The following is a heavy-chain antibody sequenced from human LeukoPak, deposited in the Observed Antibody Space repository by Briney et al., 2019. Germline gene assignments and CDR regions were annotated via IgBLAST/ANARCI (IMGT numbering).Heavy chain of an antibody. J-gene: IGHJ4*02. CDR3: ARVVSAGGPPALFDY. CDR2: IYYSGST. Sequence: SETLSLTCAVYGGSFSGYYWSWIRQPPGKGLEWIGYIYYSGSTNYNPSLKSRVTISVDTSKNQFSLKLSSVTAADTAVYYCARVVSAGGPPALFDYWGQGTLVTVSS. D-gene: IGHD2-15*01. V-gene: IGHV4-59*01. CDR1: GGSFSGYY.